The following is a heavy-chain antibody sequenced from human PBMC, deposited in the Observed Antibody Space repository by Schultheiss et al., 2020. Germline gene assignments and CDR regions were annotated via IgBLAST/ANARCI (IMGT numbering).Heavy chain of an antibody. D-gene: IGHD2-8*01. V-gene: IGHV3-53*05. CDR2: IYSGGST. Sequence: GESLKISCEASGFTVSSNYMSWVRQAPGKGLEWVSVIYSGGSTYYADSVKGRFTISRDNSKNTLYLQMNSLRAEDTAVYYCAKDRGSCINGVCYYIDYWGQGTLVTVSA. CDR3: AKDRGSCINGVCYYIDY. J-gene: IGHJ4*02. CDR1: GFTVSSNY.